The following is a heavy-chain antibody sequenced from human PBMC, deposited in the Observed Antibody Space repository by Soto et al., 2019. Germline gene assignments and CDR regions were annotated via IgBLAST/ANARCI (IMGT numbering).Heavy chain of an antibody. CDR3: ANGRGGSGSLTPRVDL. V-gene: IGHV3-23*01. Sequence: EVQLLESGGGLVQPGGSLRLSCAASGFTFNNYAMTWVRQAPGKGLEWLSAISGGGDTTSYADSVKGRFTVSRDGSNNTLYLQKSSLRAEDTALYYCANGRGGSGSLTPRVDLWGQGTLVTVSS. CDR1: GFTFNNYA. D-gene: IGHD3-10*01. CDR2: ISGGGDTT. J-gene: IGHJ4*02.